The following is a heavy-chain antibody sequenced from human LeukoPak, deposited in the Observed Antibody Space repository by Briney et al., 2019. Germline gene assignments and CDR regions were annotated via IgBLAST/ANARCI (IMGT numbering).Heavy chain of an antibody. J-gene: IGHJ6*02. V-gene: IGHV4-59*08. CDR3: ARLYARAYGMGV. CDR2: IYYSGST. D-gene: IGHD5/OR15-5a*01. CDR1: GGSISSYY. Sequence: KTSETLSLTCTVSGGSISSYYWSWIRQPPGKGLEWIGYIYYSGSTNYNPSLKSRVTISVDTSKNQFSLKLSSVTAADTAVYYCARLYARAYGMGVWGQGTTVTVSS.